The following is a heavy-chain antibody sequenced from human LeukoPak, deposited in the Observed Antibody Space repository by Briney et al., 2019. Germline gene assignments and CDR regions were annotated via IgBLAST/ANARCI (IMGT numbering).Heavy chain of an antibody. CDR2: ISSSSSTI. J-gene: IGHJ5*02. D-gene: IGHD4-17*01. V-gene: IGHV3-48*01. CDR1: GFTFSSYS. Sequence: GGSLRLSCAASGFTFSSYSMNWVRQAPGKGPEWVSYISSSSSTIYYADSVKGRFTISRDNAKNSLYLQMNSLRAEDTAVYYCARNYGRGWFDPWGQGTLVTVSS. CDR3: ARNYGRGWFDP.